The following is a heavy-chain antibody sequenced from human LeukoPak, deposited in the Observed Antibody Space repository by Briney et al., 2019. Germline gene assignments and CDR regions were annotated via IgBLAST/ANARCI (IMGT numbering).Heavy chain of an antibody. V-gene: IGHV4-38-2*01. D-gene: IGHD2-2*01. CDR3: ARPVYCSSTSCYVGAFDI. CDR2: IYHSGST. Sequence: SETLSLTCAVYGGSFSGYYWGWIRQPPGKGLEWIGSIYHSGSTYYNPSLKSRVTISVDTSKNQFSLKLSSVTAADTAVYYCARPVYCSSTSCYVGAFDIWGQGTMVTVSS. J-gene: IGHJ3*02. CDR1: GGSFSGYY.